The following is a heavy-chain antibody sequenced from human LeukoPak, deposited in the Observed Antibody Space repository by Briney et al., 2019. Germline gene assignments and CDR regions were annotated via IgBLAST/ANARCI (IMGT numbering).Heavy chain of an antibody. D-gene: IGHD4-17*01. Sequence: ASVKVSCKASGYTFASYDINWVRQATGQGLEWMGWVNPKSGNTGYAQKFQGRVTMTRNTSISTAYMELSSLRSEDTAAYYCARGLGDYATNWFDPWGQGTLVTVSS. J-gene: IGHJ5*02. CDR2: VNPKSGNT. CDR1: GYTFASYD. V-gene: IGHV1-8*01. CDR3: ARGLGDYATNWFDP.